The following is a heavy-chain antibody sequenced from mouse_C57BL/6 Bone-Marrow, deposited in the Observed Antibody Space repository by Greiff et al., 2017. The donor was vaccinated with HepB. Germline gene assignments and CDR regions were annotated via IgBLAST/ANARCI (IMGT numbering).Heavy chain of an antibody. CDR1: GYSITSGYY. J-gene: IGHJ3*01. D-gene: IGHD1-1*01. CDR2: ISYDGSN. V-gene: IGHV3-6*01. Sequence: EVQLQQSGPGLVKPSQSLFLTCSVTGYSITSGYYWNWIRQFPGNKLEWMGYISYDGSNNYNPSLKNRISITRDPSKNQFLLKLNSVTTEDTATYYCAKDYYGSRKGFAYWGQGTLVTVSA. CDR3: AKDYYGSRKGFAY.